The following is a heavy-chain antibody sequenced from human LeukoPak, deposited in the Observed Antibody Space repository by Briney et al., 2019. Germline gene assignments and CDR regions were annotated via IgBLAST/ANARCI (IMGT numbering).Heavy chain of an antibody. Sequence: GGSLRLSCAAAGFTFSSYMMNWVRQAPGKGLEWVAVISYDGSNKYYADSVKGRFSISRDNSKNTLYLQMNSLRAEDTAVYYCAKDRVDSSGYYYYYYYYMDVWGKGTTVTVSS. D-gene: IGHD3-22*01. CDR3: AKDRVDSSGYYYYYYYYMDV. CDR1: GFTFSSYM. CDR2: ISYDGSNK. J-gene: IGHJ6*03. V-gene: IGHV3-30*18.